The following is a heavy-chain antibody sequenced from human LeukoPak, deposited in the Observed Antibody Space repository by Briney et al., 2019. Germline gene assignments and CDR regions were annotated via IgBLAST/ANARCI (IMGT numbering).Heavy chain of an antibody. CDR2: INSDGSTT. J-gene: IGHJ4*02. CDR1: GFTFSTYW. CDR3: ARGGSGYRYGYDY. D-gene: IGHD5-18*01. Sequence: PGGSLRLSYVASGFTFSTYWMHWVRQAPGKGLVWVSRINSDGSTTNYADSVKGRFTISRDNAKNTLYLQMNTLRAEDTAVYYCARGGSGYRYGYDYWGQGTLVTVSS. V-gene: IGHV3-74*01.